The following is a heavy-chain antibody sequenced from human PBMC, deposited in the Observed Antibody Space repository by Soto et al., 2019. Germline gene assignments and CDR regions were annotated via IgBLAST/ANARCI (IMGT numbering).Heavy chain of an antibody. J-gene: IGHJ6*02. CDR3: ARHYDFWSGYFTYYYYYYGMDV. Sequence: SETLSLTCTVSCGSISSSSYYWGWIRQPPGKGLEWIGSIYYSGSTYYNPSLKSRVTISVDTSKNQFSLKLSSVTAADTAVYYCARHYDFWSGYFTYYYYYYGMDVWGQGTTVTVSS. V-gene: IGHV4-39*01. CDR1: CGSISSSSYY. D-gene: IGHD3-3*01. CDR2: IYYSGST.